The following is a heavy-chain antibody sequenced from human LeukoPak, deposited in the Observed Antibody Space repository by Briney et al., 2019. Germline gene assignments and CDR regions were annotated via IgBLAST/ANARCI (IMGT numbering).Heavy chain of an antibody. CDR2: ISSSSSYI. Sequence: GGSLRLSCAASGFTFSSYSMNWVRQAPGKGLEWVSSISSSSSYIYYADSVKGRFTISRDNAKNSLYLQMNSLRAEDTAVYYCARVGIGYSSGWAGLAFDIWGQGTMVTVSS. J-gene: IGHJ3*02. CDR3: ARVGIGYSSGWAGLAFDI. CDR1: GFTFSSYS. V-gene: IGHV3-21*01. D-gene: IGHD6-19*01.